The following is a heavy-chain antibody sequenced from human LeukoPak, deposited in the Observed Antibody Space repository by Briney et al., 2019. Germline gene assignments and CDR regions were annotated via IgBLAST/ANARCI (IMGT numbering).Heavy chain of an antibody. V-gene: IGHV3-21*05. CDR1: GPTFSRYR. CDR2: ISSSSYR. CDR3: ARDGLELVPFDY. Sequence: GGSPRPSCAASGPTFSRYRINCVRQAPRKWLEWVSYISSSSYRYYADSGKGRFTISRDNAKNSLYLRMNSVRAEDTAVYYCARDGLELVPFDYWGQGTLVTVSS. D-gene: IGHD1-7*01. J-gene: IGHJ4*02.